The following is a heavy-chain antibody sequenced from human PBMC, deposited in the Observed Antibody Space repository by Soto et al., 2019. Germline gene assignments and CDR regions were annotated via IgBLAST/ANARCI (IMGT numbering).Heavy chain of an antibody. CDR2: IIPIFGTA. V-gene: IGHV1-69*13. J-gene: IGHJ4*02. Sequence: GASVKVSCKASGGTFSIYAIIWVRQAPGQGLEWMGGIIPIFGTANYAQKFQGRVTITADESTSTAYMELSSLRSEDTAVYYCARHGKQQLGTPNSYYFEYWGQGTLVTAPQ. CDR1: GGTFSIYA. D-gene: IGHD6-13*01. CDR3: ARHGKQQLGTPNSYYFEY.